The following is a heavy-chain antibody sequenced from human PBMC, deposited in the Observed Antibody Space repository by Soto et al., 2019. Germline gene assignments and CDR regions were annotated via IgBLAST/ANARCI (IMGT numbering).Heavy chain of an antibody. CDR1: GYTFTSYA. CDR2: INAGNGNT. Sequence: QVHLVQAGAEEKKPGASVKVSCKASGYTFTSYAMHWVRQATGQRREWMGWINAGNGNTTYSQKFQGRVTITRDTSASTAYMELRSMRSEDTAVYYCARSIVVVTARDHWGKGTLVTFSS. V-gene: IGHV1-3*05. D-gene: IGHD2-21*02. CDR3: ARSIVVVTARDH. J-gene: IGHJ4*02.